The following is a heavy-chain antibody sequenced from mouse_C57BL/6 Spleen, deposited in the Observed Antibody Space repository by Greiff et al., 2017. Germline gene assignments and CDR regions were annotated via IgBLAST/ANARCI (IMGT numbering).Heavy chain of an antibody. CDR3: ARDGSSHLHY. CDR2: LNPNTGGI. V-gene: IGHV1-26*01. D-gene: IGHD1-1*01. Sequence: EVQLQQSGPELVKPGASVKISCKASGYTFTEYYMHWVKQSPGQSLEWIGGLNPNTGGISYNQKFKGKATLTVDKSSSTAYMELRSLTAEDSAVYYGARDGSSHLHYWGQGTSVTVSS. J-gene: IGHJ4*01. CDR1: GYTFTEYY.